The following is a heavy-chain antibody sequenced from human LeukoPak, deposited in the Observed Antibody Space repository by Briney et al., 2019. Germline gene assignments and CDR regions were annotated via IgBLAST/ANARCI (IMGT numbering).Heavy chain of an antibody. V-gene: IGHV3-23*01. CDR2: ISGSGGST. J-gene: IGHJ4*02. D-gene: IGHD3-22*01. Sequence: GGSLRLSCAASGFTFSSYALSWVRQAPGKGLEWVSGISGSGGSTYYADSVKDRFTISRDNSKNSLYLQMNSLRAEDTALYYCAKDYYDSSGYYYYFDYWGQGTLVTVSP. CDR3: AKDYYDSSGYYYYFDY. CDR1: GFTFSSYA.